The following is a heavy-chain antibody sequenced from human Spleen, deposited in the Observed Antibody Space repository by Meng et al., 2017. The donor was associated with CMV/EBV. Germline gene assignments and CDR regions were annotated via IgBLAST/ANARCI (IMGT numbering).Heavy chain of an antibody. Sequence: GGSLRLSCAASGFTFDDYVMHWVRQAPGKGLEWVSLISWDGGNTYYADSVKGRFTISRDNAQNSLYLQMNGLRAEDTAFYYCARDLGGTYGDTKFDFWGPGTLVTVSS. CDR3: ARDLGGTYGDTKFDF. D-gene: IGHD4-17*01. V-gene: IGHV3-43D*04. CDR2: ISWDGGNT. J-gene: IGHJ4*02. CDR1: GFTFDDYV.